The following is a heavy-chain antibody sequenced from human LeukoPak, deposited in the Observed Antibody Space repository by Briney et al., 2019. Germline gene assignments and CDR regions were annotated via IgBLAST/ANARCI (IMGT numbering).Heavy chain of an antibody. Sequence: ASVKVSCKASGYTFTTYAITWVRQAPGQGLEWMGGIIAIFGTANYAQKFQGRVTMTRNTSISTAYMELSSLRSEDTAVYYCARGGPLLWFGESKGCFDYWGQGTLVTVSS. V-gene: IGHV1-8*02. D-gene: IGHD3-10*01. CDR3: ARGGPLLWFGESKGCFDY. J-gene: IGHJ4*02. CDR1: GYTFTTYA. CDR2: IIAIFGTA.